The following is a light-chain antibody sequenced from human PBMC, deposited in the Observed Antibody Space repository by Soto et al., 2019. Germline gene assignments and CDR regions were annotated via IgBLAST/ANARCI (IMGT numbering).Light chain of an antibody. Sequence: QSALTQPASVSGSPGQSITISCIGTTSDVGSYSLVSWYQQHPGKAPKIIIYEGNKRPSGVSNRFSGSKSGNTASLTTSGLQYEGEGEYICCSYAGTSSCLFGGGTKLTVL. J-gene: IGLJ3*02. V-gene: IGLV2-23*01. CDR2: EGN. CDR1: TSDVGSYSL. CDR3: CSYAGTSSCL.